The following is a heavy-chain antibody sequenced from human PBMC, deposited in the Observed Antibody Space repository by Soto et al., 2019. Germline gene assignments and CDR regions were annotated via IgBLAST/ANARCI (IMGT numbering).Heavy chain of an antibody. CDR1: GFTFSSYA. V-gene: IGHV3-23*01. D-gene: IGHD2-15*01. Sequence: EVQLLESGGGLVQPGGSLRLSCAASGFTFSSYAMSWVRQAPGKGLEWVSGISGSGGATYYADSVKGRFTISRDNSKNTLYLQMNSLRAKDTAVYYCSRDRYCSGGSCYSEWAFDIWGQGTMVTVSS. CDR3: SRDRYCSGGSCYSEWAFDI. CDR2: ISGSGGAT. J-gene: IGHJ3*02.